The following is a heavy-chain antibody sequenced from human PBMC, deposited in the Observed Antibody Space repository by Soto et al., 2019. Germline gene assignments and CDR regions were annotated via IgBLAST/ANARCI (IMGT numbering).Heavy chain of an antibody. J-gene: IGHJ5*02. CDR2: INGYNGNR. CDR1: GYSFTSYG. Sequence: GDSVKVSCKASGYSFTSYGINWVRQAPGQGLEWMGWINGYNGNRRYAQDLQGRVSMTTDTSTTTAYMELRNLRSDDTAVYYCARGHLFICSSPNFRVDCCDPWGQGTLVTVSS. V-gene: IGHV1-18*04. CDR3: ARGHLFICSSPNFRVDCCDP. D-gene: IGHD3-10*02.